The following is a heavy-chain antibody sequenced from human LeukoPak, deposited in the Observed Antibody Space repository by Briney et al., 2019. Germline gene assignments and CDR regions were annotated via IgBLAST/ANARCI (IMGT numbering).Heavy chain of an antibody. CDR3: ARVRRYTSRPDAFDI. CDR1: GGSISSYY. CDR2: VYYSGST. J-gene: IGHJ3*02. V-gene: IGHV4-59*01. D-gene: IGHD6-13*01. Sequence: RTSETLSLTCTVSGGSISSYYWSWIRQPPGKGLEWIGYVYYSGSTNYNPSLKSRVTISVDTSKNQFSLKLSSVTAADTAVYYCARVRRYTSRPDAFDIWGQGTMVTVSS.